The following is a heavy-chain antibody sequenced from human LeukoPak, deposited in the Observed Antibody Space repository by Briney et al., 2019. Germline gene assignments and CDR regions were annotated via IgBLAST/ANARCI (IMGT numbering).Heavy chain of an antibody. Sequence: GESLKISCKGSGYSFTSYWIAWLGQIPGKGLEWMGITFPGDSDTRYSPSFQGQVTISADKSISTAYLQWSSLKASDTAMYYCAIPRYGDYGPTDAFDIWGQGTMVTVSS. J-gene: IGHJ3*02. CDR3: AIPRYGDYGPTDAFDI. CDR2: TFPGDSDT. V-gene: IGHV5-51*01. D-gene: IGHD4-17*01. CDR1: GYSFTSYW.